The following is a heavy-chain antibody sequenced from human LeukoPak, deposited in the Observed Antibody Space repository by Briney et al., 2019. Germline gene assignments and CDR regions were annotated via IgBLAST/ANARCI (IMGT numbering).Heavy chain of an antibody. Sequence: PGGSLRLSCAASGFTFSSYSMNWVRQAPGKGLEWVSYISSSSSTIYYADSVKGRFTISRDNAKNTLYLQMNSLRAQDTALYYCANPAEPDYADYWGQGTLVTVSS. CDR1: GFTFSSYS. CDR3: ANPAEPDYADY. V-gene: IGHV3-48*01. CDR2: ISSSSSTI. D-gene: IGHD1-14*01. J-gene: IGHJ4*02.